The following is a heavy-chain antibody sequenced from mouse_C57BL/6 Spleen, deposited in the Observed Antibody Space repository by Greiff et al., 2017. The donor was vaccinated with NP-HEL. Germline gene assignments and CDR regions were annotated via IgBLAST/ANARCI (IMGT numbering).Heavy chain of an antibody. CDR3: ARRITTVVAHWYFDV. CDR1: GFNIKDYY. D-gene: IGHD1-1*01. J-gene: IGHJ1*03. CDR2: IDPEDGET. Sequence: VHVKQSGAELVKPGASVKLSCTASGFNIKDYYMHWVKQRTEQGLEWIGRIDPEDGETKYAPKFQGKATITADTSSNTAYLQLSSLTSEDTAVYYCARRITTVVAHWYFDVWGTGTTVTVSS. V-gene: IGHV14-2*01.